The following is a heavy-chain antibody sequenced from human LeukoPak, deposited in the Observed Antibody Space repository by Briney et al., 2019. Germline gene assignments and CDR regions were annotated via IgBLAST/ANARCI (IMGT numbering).Heavy chain of an antibody. Sequence: PGGSLRLSCAASGFTFSSYSMNWVRQAPGKGLEWVSSISSSSYIYYADSVKGRFTISRDNAKNSLYLQMNSLRAEDTAVYYCAPDIVVVPPATLDTVTTVGTNWFDPWGQGTLVTVSS. D-gene: IGHD2-2*01. J-gene: IGHJ5*02. CDR1: GFTFSSYS. CDR2: ISSSSYI. V-gene: IGHV3-21*01. CDR3: APDIVVVPPATLDTVTTVGTNWFDP.